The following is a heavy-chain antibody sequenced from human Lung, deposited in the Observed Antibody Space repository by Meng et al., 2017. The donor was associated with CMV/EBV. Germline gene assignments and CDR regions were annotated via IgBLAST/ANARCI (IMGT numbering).Heavy chain of an antibody. CDR3: ARADDITDKILRSVYYYGMDV. CDR1: GYTFTAHY. D-gene: IGHD3-9*01. Sequence: ASVKVSXKASGYTFTAHYFHWVRQAPGQGLEWIGWMNPDSGKTGYAQKFQGRVTFTRNIGISTAYMELSSLSSEDTAVYYCARADDITDKILRSVYYYGMDVWGQGXTVTVSS. CDR2: MNPDSGKT. J-gene: IGHJ6*02. V-gene: IGHV1-8*03.